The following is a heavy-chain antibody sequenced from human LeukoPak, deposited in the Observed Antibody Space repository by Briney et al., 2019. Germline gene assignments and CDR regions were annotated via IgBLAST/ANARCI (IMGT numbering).Heavy chain of an antibody. CDR1: GGSISSYY. V-gene: IGHV4-59*01. Sequence: PSETLSLTCTVSGGSISSYYWSWIRQPPGKGLEWIGYIYYSGSTNYNPSLKSRVTISVDTSKNQYSLKLSSVTAADTAVYYCARDPPYGMDVWGQGTTVTVSS. CDR3: ARDPPYGMDV. CDR2: IYYSGST. J-gene: IGHJ6*02.